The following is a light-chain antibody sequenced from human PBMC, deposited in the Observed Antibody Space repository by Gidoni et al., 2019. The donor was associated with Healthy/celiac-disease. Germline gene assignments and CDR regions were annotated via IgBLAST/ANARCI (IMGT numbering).Light chain of an antibody. J-gene: IGKJ4*01. CDR2: DAS. V-gene: IGKV3-11*01. CDR1: QSVSSY. Sequence: EIVLTQPPATLPLSPGERATLPCRASQSVSSYLAWHQQKPGQAPRLLIYDASNRATGIPARFSGSGSGTDFTLTISSLEPEDFAVYYCQQRSNWPPLTFGGGTKVEIK. CDR3: QQRSNWPPLT.